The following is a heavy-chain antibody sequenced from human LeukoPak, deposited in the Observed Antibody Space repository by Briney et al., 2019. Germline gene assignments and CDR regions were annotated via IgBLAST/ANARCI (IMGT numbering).Heavy chain of an antibody. CDR2: ISHGGST. Sequence: MSSETLSLTCVVSGGSISSGGYSWSWIRQPPGKGLEWIGYISHGGSTYYNSSLKSRVTISLDRSKNQFSLKLSSVTAADTAVYYCARVQDYYDSSGYCYWFDPWGQGTLVTVSS. CDR3: ARVQDYYDSSGYCYWFDP. D-gene: IGHD3-22*01. J-gene: IGHJ5*02. CDR1: GGSISSGGYS. V-gene: IGHV4-30-2*01.